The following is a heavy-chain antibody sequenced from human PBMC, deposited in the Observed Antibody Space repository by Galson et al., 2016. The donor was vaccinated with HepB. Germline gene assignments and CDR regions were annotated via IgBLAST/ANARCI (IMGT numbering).Heavy chain of an antibody. D-gene: IGHD6-19*01. J-gene: IGHJ6*02. Sequence: SCKASGGTFSSYAISWVRQAPGKGLEWVAVISNDGSNKYYADSVKGRFAISRDNSKNTLYLHMNSLRAADTAVYFCARTGAVAPLYYYYGMDFWGQGTTVTVSS. CDR1: GGTFSSYA. CDR3: ARTGAVAPLYYYYGMDF. V-gene: IGHV3-30*09. CDR2: ISNDGSNK.